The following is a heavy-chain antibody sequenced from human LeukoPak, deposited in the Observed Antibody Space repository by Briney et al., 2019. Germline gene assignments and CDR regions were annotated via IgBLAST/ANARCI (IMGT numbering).Heavy chain of an antibody. CDR2: IKQDGSEK. Sequence: GGSLRLSCAASGFTFSSYWMSWVRQAPGKGLEWVANIKQDGSEKYYVDSVKGRFTISRDNAKNSLYLQMNSLRAEDTAVYYCARGLAYCGGDCYSAYYFDYWGQGTLVTVSS. CDR3: ARGLAYCGGDCYSAYYFDY. CDR1: GFTFSSYW. J-gene: IGHJ4*02. V-gene: IGHV3-7*01. D-gene: IGHD2-21*02.